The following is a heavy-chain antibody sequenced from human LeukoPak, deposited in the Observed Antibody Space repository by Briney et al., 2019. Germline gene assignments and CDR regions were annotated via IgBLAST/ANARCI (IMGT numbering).Heavy chain of an antibody. CDR3: GRGGHLKYCSGGSCYSVDY. CDR1: GFSFSDYV. D-gene: IGHD2-15*01. V-gene: IGHV3-30-3*01. CDR2: ISKNGGTK. Sequence: GGSLRLSCAASGFSFSDYVMHWVRQAPGKGLDWVAVISKNGGTKYYADSVKGRLTISRDNSKNMLYLQMNSLRPEDTAVYYCGRGGHLKYCSGGSCYSVDYWAQKTVVSVS. J-gene: IGHJ4*02.